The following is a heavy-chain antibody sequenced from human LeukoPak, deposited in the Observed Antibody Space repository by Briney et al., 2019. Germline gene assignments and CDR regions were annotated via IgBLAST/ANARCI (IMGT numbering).Heavy chain of an antibody. CDR1: GFTFNHYM. CDR3: ARDRTSVGGLDY. D-gene: IGHD6-19*01. CDR2: ITGASTHS. J-gene: IGHJ4*02. Sequence: GGSLRLSCAASGFTFNHYMMTWVRQAPGNGLEWVSSITGASTHSYYADSLKGRFTISRDNAKNVVYLEMNNLSGYDMGLYYCARDRTSVGGLDYWGQGTPVTVSS. V-gene: IGHV3-21*01.